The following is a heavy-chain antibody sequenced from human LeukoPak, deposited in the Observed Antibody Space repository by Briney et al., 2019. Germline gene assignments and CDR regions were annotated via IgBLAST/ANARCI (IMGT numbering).Heavy chain of an antibody. V-gene: IGHV4-39*01. CDR3: ARLYYGSGSYRVVSYYHYYYMDV. D-gene: IGHD3-10*01. Sequence: SETLSLTCTVSGGSISSSSYYWGWIRQPPGRGLEWIGSIYYSGSTYYNPSLKSRVTISVDTSKNQFSPKLSSVTAADTAVYYCARLYYGSGSYRVVSYYHYYYMDVWGKGTTVTISS. CDR1: GGSISSSSYY. J-gene: IGHJ6*03. CDR2: IYYSGST.